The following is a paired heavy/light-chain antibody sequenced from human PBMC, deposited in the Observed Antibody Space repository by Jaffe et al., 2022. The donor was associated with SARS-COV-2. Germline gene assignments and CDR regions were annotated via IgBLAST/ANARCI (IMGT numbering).Light chain of an antibody. Sequence: EIVMTQSPATLSVSPGERATLSCRAGQSVGSNLAWCQQRPGQAPRLLIYGASTRATGIPARFSGSGSGTEFTLTISSLQSEDFAVYYCQQYNDWPLTFGGGTKVEIK. J-gene: IGKJ4*01. CDR1: QSVGSN. CDR2: GAS. CDR3: QQYNDWPLT. V-gene: IGKV3-15*01.
Heavy chain of an antibody. Sequence: EVQLLESGGGLVQPGGSLRLSCATSGFTFSSYAMSWVRQAPGKGLEWVSTVSGSGDSTYYADSVKGRFTISRDSSKNTLYLQMNSLRAEDTAIYYCAKDYWVPATIYVSSSAVVPTDWGQGTMVTVSS. D-gene: IGHD2-2*01. J-gene: IGHJ3*01. CDR2: VSGSGDST. CDR3: AKDYWVPATIYVSSSAVVPTD. V-gene: IGHV3-23*01. CDR1: GFTFSSYA.